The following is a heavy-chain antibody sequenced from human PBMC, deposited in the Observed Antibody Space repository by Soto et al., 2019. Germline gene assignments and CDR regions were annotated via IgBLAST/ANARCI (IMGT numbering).Heavy chain of an antibody. CDR1: GITFSSYS. Sequence: EVQLVESGGGLVKPGGSLRLSCAASGITFSSYSMNWVRQAPGKGLEWVSSISSTGTYIDYADSVKGRFTISRDNAKTSLFLQMDSLRAEDAALYYCARETNPYSSSSHAFDIWGQGTMVTVSS. D-gene: IGHD6-6*01. CDR2: ISSTGTYI. J-gene: IGHJ3*02. V-gene: IGHV3-21*01. CDR3: ARETNPYSSSSHAFDI.